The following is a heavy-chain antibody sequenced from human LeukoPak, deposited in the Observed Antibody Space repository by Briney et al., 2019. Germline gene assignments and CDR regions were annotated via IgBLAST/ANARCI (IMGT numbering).Heavy chain of an antibody. D-gene: IGHD3-16*01. CDR3: ASLGGY. CDR1: GGSISSGSYY. CDR2: NCTSGST. V-gene: IGHV4-61*02. Sequence: SQTLSLTCTVSGGSISSGSYYWRWIRQPPGKGLEWIVRNCTSGSTNYNPSPKSRVTISVDTSKNQFSLKLSSVTAADTAVYYCASLGGYWGQGTLVTVSS. J-gene: IGHJ4*02.